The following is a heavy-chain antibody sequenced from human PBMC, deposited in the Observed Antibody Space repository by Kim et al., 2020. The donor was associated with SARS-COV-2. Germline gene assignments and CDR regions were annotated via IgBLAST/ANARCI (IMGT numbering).Heavy chain of an antibody. J-gene: IGHJ6*02. CDR3: ASFLDRRSKVPAANYYYYYGMDV. CDR2: ISSSGSTI. D-gene: IGHD2-2*01. CDR1: GFTFSSYE. V-gene: IGHV3-48*03. Sequence: GGSLRLSCAASGFTFSSYEMNWVRQAPGKGLEWVSYISSSGSTIYYADSVKGRFTISRDNAKNSLYLQMNSLRAEDTAVYYCASFLDRRSKVPAANYYYYYGMDVWGQGTTVTVSS.